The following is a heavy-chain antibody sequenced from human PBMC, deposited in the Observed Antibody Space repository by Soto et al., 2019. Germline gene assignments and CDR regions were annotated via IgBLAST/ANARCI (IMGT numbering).Heavy chain of an antibody. CDR3: ARHPAAYSSTWFWYADY. CDR2: IDPSDSYT. Sequence: GESLKISCKGSGYSFTSYWISWVRQMPGKGLEWMGTIDPSDSYTNYSPSFQGHVTISADKSISTAYPQWSSLKASDTAMYYCARHPAAYSSTWFWYADYWGQGTLVTVSS. V-gene: IGHV5-10-1*01. CDR1: GYSFTSYW. D-gene: IGHD6-13*01. J-gene: IGHJ4*02.